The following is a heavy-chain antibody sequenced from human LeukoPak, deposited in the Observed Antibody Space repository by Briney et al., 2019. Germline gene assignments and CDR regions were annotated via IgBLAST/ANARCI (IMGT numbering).Heavy chain of an antibody. CDR1: GYTFTSYD. J-gene: IGHJ4*02. V-gene: IGHV1-8*01. D-gene: IGHD6-13*01. CDR2: MNPNSGNT. Sequence: ASVKVSCKASGYTFTSYDINWVRQATGQGLEWMGWMNPNSGNTGYAQKFQGRVTMTRNTSISTAYMEPNSLRSEDTAVYYCARGPPAGSGSSWYEYWGQGTLVTVSS. CDR3: ARGPPAGSGSSWYEY.